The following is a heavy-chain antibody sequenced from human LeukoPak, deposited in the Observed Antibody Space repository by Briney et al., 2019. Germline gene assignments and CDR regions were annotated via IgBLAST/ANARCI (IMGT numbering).Heavy chain of an antibody. V-gene: IGHV4-59*08. Sequence: SETLSLTCTVSGGSISTYYWSWVRQPPGKGLEWIGYGYYSGSTNYNPSLKSRVTISVDTSKNQFSLKLSSVTAADTAVYYCARALRGGSGSYSFDPWGQGTLVTVSS. CDR1: GGSISTYY. D-gene: IGHD3-10*01. J-gene: IGHJ5*02. CDR2: GYYSGST. CDR3: ARALRGGSGSYSFDP.